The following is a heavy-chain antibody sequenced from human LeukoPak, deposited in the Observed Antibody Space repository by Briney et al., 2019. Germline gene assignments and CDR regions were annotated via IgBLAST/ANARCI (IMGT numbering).Heavy chain of an antibody. D-gene: IGHD7-27*01. V-gene: IGHV3-74*01. Sequence: GGSLRLSCAASGFTFSDFWMHWVRQAPGKGPVWVSRISTDGSYTTYADSVKGRCTISRDNAKNTLYLQIRSLRAEDTAVYYCVRDMWGTFEYWDQGALVTVSS. CDR1: GFTFSDFW. CDR3: VRDMWGTFEY. J-gene: IGHJ4*02. CDR2: ISTDGSYT.